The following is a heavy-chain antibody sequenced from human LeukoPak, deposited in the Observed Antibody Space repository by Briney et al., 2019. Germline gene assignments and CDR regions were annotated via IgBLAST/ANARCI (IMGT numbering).Heavy chain of an antibody. CDR1: GITFSSYV. J-gene: IGHJ4*02. V-gene: IGHV3-23*01. D-gene: IGHD2-15*01. CDR3: TKGGLLLAASDF. Sequence: GGSLRLSCAASGITFSSYVMSWVRQAPMKWLEWVSGISVCGAGTDYVNAVKGRFTISRDNSKYTLYLQMNSLRADDTAVYNCTKGGLLLAASDFWGQGTLVTVSS. CDR2: ISVCGAGT.